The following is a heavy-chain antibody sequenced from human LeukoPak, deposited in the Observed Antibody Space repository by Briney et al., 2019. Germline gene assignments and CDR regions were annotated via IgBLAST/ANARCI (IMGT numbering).Heavy chain of an antibody. Sequence: GGSLRLSCAASGFTFNTYAMSWVRQAPGKGLEWVSAMSGSGGRTYYADSVRGRFTISRDNSKNTLYLQMNSLRAEDTAVYYCAKWGCSGGSCYPFDYWGQGTLVTVSS. J-gene: IGHJ4*02. CDR3: AKWGCSGGSCYPFDY. CDR2: MSGSGGRT. CDR1: GFTFNTYA. V-gene: IGHV3-23*01. D-gene: IGHD2-15*01.